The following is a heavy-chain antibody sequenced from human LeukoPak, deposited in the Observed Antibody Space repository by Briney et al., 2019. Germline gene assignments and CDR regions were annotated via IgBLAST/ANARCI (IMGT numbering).Heavy chain of an antibody. CDR2: IYYSGST. CDR3: AREVRLAIGVADY. CDR1: GGSISSGGYY. V-gene: IGHV4-31*03. D-gene: IGHD5-12*01. Sequence: PSETLSLTCTVSGGSISSGGYYWSWIRQHPGKGLEWIGYIYYSGSTYYNPSLKSRVTISVDTSKNQFSLKLSSVTAADTAVYYCAREVRLAIGVADYWGQGTLVTVSS. J-gene: IGHJ4*02.